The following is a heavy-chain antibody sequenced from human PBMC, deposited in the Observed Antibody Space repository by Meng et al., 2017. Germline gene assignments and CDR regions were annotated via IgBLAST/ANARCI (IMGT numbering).Heavy chain of an antibody. CDR3: AISWYGYFDY. V-gene: IGHV6-1*01. J-gene: IGHJ4*02. Sequence: SQTLSLTCAISGDSVPSNSAIWSWIRQSPSRGLEWLGRTYYRSKWYNDYAVSVKSRITINADTSKNQLSLQLNSVTPEDTAVYYCAISWYGYFDYWGQGTLVTVSS. CDR2: TYYRSKWYN. CDR1: GDSVPSNSAI. D-gene: IGHD6-13*01.